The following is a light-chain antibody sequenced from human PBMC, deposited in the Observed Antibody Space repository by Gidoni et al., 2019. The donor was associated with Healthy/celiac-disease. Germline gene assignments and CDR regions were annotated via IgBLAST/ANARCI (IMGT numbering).Light chain of an antibody. Sequence: MQLTQLPATLSVSPGERATLFCSDTQTVSANFLAWYQQKPGQPPTLLIYDASRRATGVPDRFSGSGSGTDFSLTINSLQTEDSALYYCQQYGAPPLTFGGGTRVEI. V-gene: IGKV3-20*01. J-gene: IGKJ4*01. CDR1: QTVSANF. CDR2: DAS. CDR3: QQYGAPPLT.